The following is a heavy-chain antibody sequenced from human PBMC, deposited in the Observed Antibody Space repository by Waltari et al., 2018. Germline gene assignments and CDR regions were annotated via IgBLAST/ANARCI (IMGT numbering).Heavy chain of an antibody. D-gene: IGHD6-19*01. CDR3: ATSGWYCFDY. CDR1: GFTLSSLW. V-gene: IGHV3-7*01. CDR2: VNENGNEK. J-gene: IGHJ4*02. Sequence: EVQLVESGGGLVQPGGSLRLSCAASGFTLSSLWLDWVRQTPGKGLGWVAGVNENGNEKYYADAGEGRFTNTRDNANNSLYLKMSSLRAEDTAVDYCATSGWYCFDYWGQGTLVTVSS.